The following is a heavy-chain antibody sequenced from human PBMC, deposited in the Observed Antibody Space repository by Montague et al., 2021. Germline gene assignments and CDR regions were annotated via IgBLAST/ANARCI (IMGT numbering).Heavy chain of an antibody. CDR3: AKERIIGLFRGVDY. D-gene: IGHD3-10*01. J-gene: IGHJ4*02. CDR2: ISQNSSTI. Sequence: SLRLSCADSGFRFSNYSMNWVRQAPGKGLQWVAGISQNSSTINYVDSVKGRFTISRDHAKNSLYLEMNSLRAEDTALYFCAKERIIGLFRGVDYWGQGTQVTVSS. V-gene: IGHV3-9*01. CDR1: GFRFSNYS.